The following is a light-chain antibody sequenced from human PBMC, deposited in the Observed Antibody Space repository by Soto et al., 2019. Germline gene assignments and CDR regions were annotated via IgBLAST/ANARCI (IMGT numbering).Light chain of an antibody. CDR3: QQANSFPFT. Sequence: DIQMTQSPSSVSASLGDRVTITCRASQHISTWLVWYQQKPGKAPQLLIYAASSLQTGVPSRFSGSGSGRDFTLTISSLQPEDSATYYCQQANSFPFTSGQGTRLEI. CDR1: QHISTW. CDR2: AAS. V-gene: IGKV1-12*01. J-gene: IGKJ2*01.